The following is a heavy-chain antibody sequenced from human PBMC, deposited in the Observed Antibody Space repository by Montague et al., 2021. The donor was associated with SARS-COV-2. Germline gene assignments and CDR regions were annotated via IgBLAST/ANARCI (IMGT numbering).Heavy chain of an antibody. CDR2: IYYSGST. CDR3: ARQRRGGLVSTRRFFDY. Sequence: SETLSLTCTVSGGSISSSSYYWGWIRQTPGKGLEWIGSIYYSGSTYYNPSLKSRVTISVDTSKNQFSLKLSSVTAADTAVYYCARQRRGGLVSTRRFFDYWGQGTLVTVSS. CDR1: GGSISSSSYY. V-gene: IGHV4-39*01. J-gene: IGHJ4*02. D-gene: IGHD6-19*01.